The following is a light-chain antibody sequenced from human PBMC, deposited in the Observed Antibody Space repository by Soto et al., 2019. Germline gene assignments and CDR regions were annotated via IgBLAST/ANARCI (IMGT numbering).Light chain of an antibody. Sequence: DIQMTQSPSSLSASVGDRVTISGQASQDISSYLTWYQQKQGKAPKLLIYDAFNLQTGVPSRFSGRGSWTDFSFTISGLQPEDIETDYCQQLFDSPITFGQGTRLEIK. CDR3: QQLFDSPIT. V-gene: IGKV1-33*01. J-gene: IGKJ5*01. CDR1: QDISSY. CDR2: DAF.